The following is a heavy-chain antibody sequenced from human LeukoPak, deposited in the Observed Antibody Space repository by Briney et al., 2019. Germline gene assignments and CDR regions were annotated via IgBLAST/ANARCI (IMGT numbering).Heavy chain of an antibody. D-gene: IGHD3-22*01. V-gene: IGHV3-66*01. CDR3: ARVDGYYYDSSGRTPGWFDP. Sequence: PGGSLRLSCAASGFTVSSNYMSWVRQAPGKGLEWVSVIYCGGSTYYADSVKGRFTISRDNSKNTLYLQMNSLRAEDTAVYYCARVDGYYYDSSGRTPGWFDPWGQGTLVTVSS. J-gene: IGHJ5*02. CDR1: GFTVSSNY. CDR2: IYCGGST.